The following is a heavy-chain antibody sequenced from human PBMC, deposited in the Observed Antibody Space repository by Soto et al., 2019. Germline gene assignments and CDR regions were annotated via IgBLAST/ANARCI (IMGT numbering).Heavy chain of an antibody. CDR1: GFTFSSYA. D-gene: IGHD3-22*01. J-gene: IGHJ3*02. CDR2: ISGSGGST. Sequence: GGSLRLSCAASGFTFSSYAMSWVRQAPGKGLEWVSAISGSGGSTYYADSVKGRFTISRDNSKNTLYLQMNSLRAEDTAVYYCAKYDLLPEYYESSGYYPGEAFDIWGQGTMVPVSS. V-gene: IGHV3-23*01. CDR3: AKYDLLPEYYESSGYYPGEAFDI.